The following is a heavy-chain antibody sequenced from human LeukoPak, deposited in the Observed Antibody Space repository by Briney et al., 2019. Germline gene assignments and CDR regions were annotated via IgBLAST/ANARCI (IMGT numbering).Heavy chain of an antibody. J-gene: IGHJ4*02. V-gene: IGHV3-23*01. CDR2: ISGSGGST. CDR1: GFTFSSYA. CDR3: ARHSSSWYHLDY. Sequence: GGSLRLSCAASGFTFSSYAMSWVRQAPGKGLEWVSAISGSGGSTYYADSVKGRFTISRDNSKNTLYLQMNSLRAEDTAVYYCARHSSSWYHLDYWGQGTLVTVSS. D-gene: IGHD6-13*01.